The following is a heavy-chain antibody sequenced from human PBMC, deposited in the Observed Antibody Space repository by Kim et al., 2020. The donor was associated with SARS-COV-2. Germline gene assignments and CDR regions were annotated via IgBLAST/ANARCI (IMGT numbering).Heavy chain of an antibody. J-gene: IGHJ5*02. Sequence: SETLSLTCTVSGGSVSSGSYYWSWIRQPPGXXLEWIGYIYYXGSTNYNPSLKSRXTISXXTSKXQFSLXVSSVXGADXAVYYCARGXXSGGXCYDGXNWFXPWGXXTLVXXSS. V-gene: IGHV4-61*01. CDR3: ARGXXSGGXCYDGXNWFXP. D-gene: IGHD2-15*01. CDR1: GGSVSSGSYY. CDR2: IYYXGST.